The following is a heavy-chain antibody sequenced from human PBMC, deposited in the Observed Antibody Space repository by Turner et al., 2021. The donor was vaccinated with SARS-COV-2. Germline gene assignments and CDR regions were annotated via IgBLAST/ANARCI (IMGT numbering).Heavy chain of an antibody. CDR3: ARVSSLSYYFDY. V-gene: IGHV1-2*07. CDR1: GYTFTGYY. D-gene: IGHD6-6*01. CDR2: INPNSGGT. J-gene: IGHJ4*02. Sequence: VQLVQSGAEVRKPGASVKVSCKASGYTFTGYYMYWVRQAPGQGLEWMGWINPNSGGTNCAHKFKGRVTMTRDTSISTAYMELSRLRYDDTAVYYCARVSSLSYYFDYWGQGTLVTVSS.